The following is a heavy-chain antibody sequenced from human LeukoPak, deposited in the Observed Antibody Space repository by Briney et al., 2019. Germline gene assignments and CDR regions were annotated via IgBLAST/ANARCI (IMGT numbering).Heavy chain of an antibody. J-gene: IGHJ6*02. CDR2: IIPIFDIV. Sequence: ASVKVCCKASGGTFSSYTISWVRQAPGQGLEWMGRIIPIFDIVSYAQKFQGRVTITADKSTSTAYMDLSSLRSEDTAVYYCARDGITVFGVVDYYGMDVWGQGTTVTVSS. D-gene: IGHD3-3*01. CDR3: ARDGITVFGVVDYYGMDV. CDR1: GGTFSSYT. V-gene: IGHV1-69*04.